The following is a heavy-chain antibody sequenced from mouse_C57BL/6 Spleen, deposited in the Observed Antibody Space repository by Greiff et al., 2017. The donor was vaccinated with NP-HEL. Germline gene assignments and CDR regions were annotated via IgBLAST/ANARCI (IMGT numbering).Heavy chain of an antibody. D-gene: IGHD1-1*01. J-gene: IGHJ4*01. CDR1: GYTFTSYW. Sequence: QAQLKQPGAELVKPGASVKLSCKASGYTFTSYWMHWVKQRPGRGLEWIGRIDPNSGGTKYNEKFKSKATLTVDKPSSTAYMQLSSLTSEDSAVYYCARWDTTVVRYAMDYWGQGTSVTVSS. V-gene: IGHV1-72*01. CDR3: ARWDTTVVRYAMDY. CDR2: IDPNSGGT.